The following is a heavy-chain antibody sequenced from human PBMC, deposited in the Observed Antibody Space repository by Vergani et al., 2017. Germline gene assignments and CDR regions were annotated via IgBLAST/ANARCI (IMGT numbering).Heavy chain of an antibody. D-gene: IGHD7-27*01. CDR1: GFRFSDYG. J-gene: IGHJ4*02. V-gene: IGHV3-33*08. CDR3: TTLSPNWAHW. CDR2: IEDDGDDK. Sequence: HVQMVESGGGVVQPGRSLRLSCAVSGFRFSDYGMHWVRQAPGRGLEWVANIEDDGDDKNYADSVKGRFTISRDDSTNMLYLHMNSLKTEDTAVYYCTTLSPNWAHWWGQGTLVNVSS.